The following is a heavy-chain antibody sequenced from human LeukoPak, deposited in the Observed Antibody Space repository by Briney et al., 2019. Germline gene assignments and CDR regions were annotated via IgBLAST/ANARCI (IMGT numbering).Heavy chain of an antibody. V-gene: IGHV1-2*02. D-gene: IGHD3-3*01. J-gene: IGHJ4*02. CDR3: ARDHLDFWSGYNYFDY. Sequence: ASVKVSCKASGYTFTGYYMHWVRQAPGQGLEWRGWINPNSGGTNYAQKFQGRVTMTRDTSISTAYMELSRLRSDDTAVYYCARDHLDFWSGYNYFDYWGQGTLVTVSS. CDR1: GYTFTGYY. CDR2: INPNSGGT.